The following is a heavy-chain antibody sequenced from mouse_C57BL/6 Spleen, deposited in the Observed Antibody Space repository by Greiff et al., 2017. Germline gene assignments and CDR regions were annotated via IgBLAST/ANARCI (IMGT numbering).Heavy chain of an antibody. D-gene: IGHD1-1*01. V-gene: IGHV5-16*01. Sequence: EVQVVESEGGLVQPGSSMKLSCTASGFTFSDYYMAWVRQVPEKGLEWVANINYDGSSTYYLDSLKSRFIISRDNAKNILYLQMSSLSSEDTATYYCAREDYYGSSLYFDVWGPGTTVTVSS. J-gene: IGHJ1*01. CDR1: GFTFSDYY. CDR2: INYDGSST. CDR3: AREDYYGSSLYFDV.